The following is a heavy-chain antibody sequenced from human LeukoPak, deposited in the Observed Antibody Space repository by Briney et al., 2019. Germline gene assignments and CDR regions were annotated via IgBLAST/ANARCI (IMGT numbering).Heavy chain of an antibody. V-gene: IGHV4-39*07. CDR1: GGSISSSSYY. CDR3: GGRRQRSWFDP. Sequence: SETLSLTCTVSGGSISSSSYYWGWIRQPPGKGLEWIGSIYYSGSTYYNPSLKSRVTISVDTSKNQFSLKLSSVTAADTAVYYCGGRRQRSWFDPWGQGTLVTVSS. J-gene: IGHJ5*02. CDR2: IYYSGST. D-gene: IGHD6-25*01.